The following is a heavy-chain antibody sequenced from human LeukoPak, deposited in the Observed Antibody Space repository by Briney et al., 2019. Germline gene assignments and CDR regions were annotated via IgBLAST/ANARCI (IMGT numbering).Heavy chain of an antibody. D-gene: IGHD3-22*01. Sequence: NPSETLSLTCTVSGGSISSSSYYWGWIRQPPGKGLEWIGSLYNSGSTYNNPSLRSRVTISVDTSKNQFSLKPSSVTAADTAVYYCATHHYDISGYLYYFDYWGQGTLVTVSS. CDR1: GGSISSSSYY. CDR2: LYNSGST. CDR3: ATHHYDISGYLYYFDY. J-gene: IGHJ4*02. V-gene: IGHV4-39*01.